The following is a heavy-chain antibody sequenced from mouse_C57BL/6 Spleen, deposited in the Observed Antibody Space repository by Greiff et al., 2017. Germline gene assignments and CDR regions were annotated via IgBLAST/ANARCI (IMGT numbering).Heavy chain of an antibody. CDR2: IRNKANGYTT. J-gene: IGHJ2*01. Sequence: EVKVVESGGGLLQPGGSLSLSCAASVFTFTVYYMSLVRQPPGKALEWLGFIRNKANGYTTEYSASVKGRFTISRDNSQSILYLQMNALRAEDSATYYCARSVRYGNSLYYFDYWRQGTTLTVSS. CDR3: ARSVRYGNSLYYFDY. D-gene: IGHD2-1*01. V-gene: IGHV7-3*01. CDR1: VFTFTVYY.